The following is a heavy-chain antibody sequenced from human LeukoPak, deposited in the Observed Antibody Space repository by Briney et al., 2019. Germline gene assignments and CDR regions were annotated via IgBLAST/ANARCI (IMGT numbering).Heavy chain of an antibody. J-gene: IGHJ4*02. Sequence: SETLSLTCTVSGGSISSYYWSWIRQPPGKGLEWIGYIYHSGSTYYNPSLKSRVTISVDRSKNQFSLKLSSVTAADTAVYYCARGGRALGYCSSTSCYPGPVYFDYWGQGTLVTVSS. CDR2: IYHSGST. D-gene: IGHD2-2*01. V-gene: IGHV4-59*12. CDR1: GGSISSYY. CDR3: ARGGRALGYCSSTSCYPGPVYFDY.